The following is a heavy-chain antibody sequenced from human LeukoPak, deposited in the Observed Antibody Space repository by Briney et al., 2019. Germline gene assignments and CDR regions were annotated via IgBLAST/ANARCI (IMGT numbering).Heavy chain of an antibody. CDR2: IIPIFGTA. D-gene: IGHD3-22*01. Sequence: SVKVSCKASGGTFSSYAISWVRQAPGQGLEWMGRIIPIFGTANYAQKFQGRVTITADKSTSTAYMELSSLRSEDTAVYYCAEEYYYDSSGYYSDYWGQGTLVTLSS. V-gene: IGHV1-69*06. CDR3: AEEYYYDSSGYYSDY. CDR1: GGTFSSYA. J-gene: IGHJ4*02.